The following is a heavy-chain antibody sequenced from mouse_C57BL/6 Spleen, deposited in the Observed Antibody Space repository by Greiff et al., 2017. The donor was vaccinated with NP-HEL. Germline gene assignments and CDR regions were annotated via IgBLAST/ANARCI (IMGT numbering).Heavy chain of an antibody. D-gene: IGHD1-1*01. J-gene: IGHJ1*03. CDR3: TRGTTVVPTDV. CDR2: IDPETGGT. CDR1: GYTFTDYE. V-gene: IGHV1-15*01. Sequence: VHLVESGAELVRPGASVTLSCKASGYTFTDYEMHWVKQTPVHGLEWIGAIDPETGGTAYNQKFKGKAILTADKSSSTAYMELRSLTSEDSAVYYCTRGTTVVPTDVWGTGTTVTVSS.